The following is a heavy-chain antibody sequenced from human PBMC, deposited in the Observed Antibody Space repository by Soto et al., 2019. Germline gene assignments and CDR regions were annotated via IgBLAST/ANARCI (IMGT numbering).Heavy chain of an antibody. V-gene: IGHV1-18*01. CDR2: ISAYNGNT. CDR3: ARGRAYCSGGSCYEYYFDY. Sequence: ASVKVSCTASGYTFTSYGISWVRQAPGQGLEWMGWISAYNGNTNYAQKLQGRVTMTTDTSTSTAYMELRSLRSDDTAVYYCARGRAYCSGGSCYEYYFDYWGQGTLVTVSS. CDR1: GYTFTSYG. J-gene: IGHJ4*02. D-gene: IGHD2-15*01.